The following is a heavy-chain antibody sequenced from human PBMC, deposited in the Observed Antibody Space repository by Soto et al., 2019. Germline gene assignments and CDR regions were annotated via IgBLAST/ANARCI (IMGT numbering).Heavy chain of an antibody. CDR3: AKGPSGIVVVPAARLPNNDY. Sequence: GGSLRLSCAASGFTFSSYGMHWVRQAPGKGLEWVAVISYDGSNKYYADSVKGRFTISRDNSKNTLYLQMNSLRAEDTAVYYCAKGPSGIVVVPAARLPNNDYWGQGTLVTVSS. CDR1: GFTFSSYG. V-gene: IGHV3-30*18. D-gene: IGHD2-2*01. CDR2: ISYDGSNK. J-gene: IGHJ4*02.